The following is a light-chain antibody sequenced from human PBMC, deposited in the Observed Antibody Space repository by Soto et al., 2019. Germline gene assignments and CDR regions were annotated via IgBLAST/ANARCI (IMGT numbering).Light chain of an antibody. CDR1: QGIRND. V-gene: IGKV1-6*01. J-gene: IGKJ1*01. CDR2: AAS. Sequence: AIQMTQSPSSLSASVGDRVTITCRASQGIRNDLGWYQQKPGKAPKLLIYAASSLQSGVPSRFSGSGSGTDFTLXISSLXPEXFXTYXXXQDYXXPXXXGXGTKVEIK. CDR3: XQDYXXPXX.